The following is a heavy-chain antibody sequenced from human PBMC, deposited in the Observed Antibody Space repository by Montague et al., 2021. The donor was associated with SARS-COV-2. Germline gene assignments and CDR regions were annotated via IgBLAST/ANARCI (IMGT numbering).Heavy chain of an antibody. CDR2: IYYSGST. V-gene: IGHV4-39*01. CDR3: ARHERQGLRLDPYYFDY. J-gene: IGHJ4*02. D-gene: IGHD5-12*01. Sequence: SETLSLTCTVSGGSISSSSYYWGWIRQPPGKGLEWIGGIYYSGSTYYNPSLKSRVTISVDTSKNQFSLKLSSVTAADTAVYYCARHERQGLRLDPYYFDYRGQGTLGTGSS. CDR1: GGSISSSSYY.